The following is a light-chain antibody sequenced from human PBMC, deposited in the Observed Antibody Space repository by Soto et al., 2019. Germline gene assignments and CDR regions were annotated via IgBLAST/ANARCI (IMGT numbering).Light chain of an antibody. CDR2: EVS. Sequence: QSALTQPASVSGSPGQSITISCTGTSSDVGGYNYVSWYQQHPGKVPKLIIYEVSDRPSGVSNRFSGSKSGDTASLTISGLQAEDEAYYYCSSYTTSSTMIFGGGTKLTVL. V-gene: IGLV2-14*01. J-gene: IGLJ2*01. CDR1: SSDVGGYNY. CDR3: SSYTTSSTMI.